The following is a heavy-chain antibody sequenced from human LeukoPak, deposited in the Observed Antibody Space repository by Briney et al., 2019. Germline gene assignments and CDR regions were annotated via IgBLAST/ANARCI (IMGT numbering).Heavy chain of an antibody. CDR3: ARVTWDTSGFYPNRYFDS. D-gene: IGHD3-22*01. J-gene: IGHJ4*02. Sequence: ASVTVSFKSSGYTFTNFDINWVRQAPGLGLEWMGWINGYNGNTNYAQKLQGRVTMTTDTSTSTAYMELRSLRSDDTAVYYCARVTWDTSGFYPNRYFDSWGQGTVVTVLS. CDR2: INGYNGNT. CDR1: GYTFTNFD. V-gene: IGHV1-18*01.